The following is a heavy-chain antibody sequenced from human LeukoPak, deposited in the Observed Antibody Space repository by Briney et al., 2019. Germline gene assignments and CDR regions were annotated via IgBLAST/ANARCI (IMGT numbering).Heavy chain of an antibody. CDR3: ARGGMGYSGSFYQVYYYYMDV. CDR2: INPNSGGT. D-gene: IGHD1-26*01. CDR1: GYTCTGYY. J-gene: IGHJ6*03. Sequence: ASVKLSCKASGYTCTGYYIHWVRQAPGQALEWMGWINPNSGGTNYEQKLSVRVPMTRHTSISTAYMELSGLRSHDTAVYYCARGGMGYSGSFYQVYYYYMDVWGKGSTVTISS. V-gene: IGHV1-2*02.